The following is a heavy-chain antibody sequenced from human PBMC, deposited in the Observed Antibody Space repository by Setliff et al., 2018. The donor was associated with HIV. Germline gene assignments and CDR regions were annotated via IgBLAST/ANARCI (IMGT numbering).Heavy chain of an antibody. CDR2: IYSTGST. J-gene: IGHJ6*02. CDR1: GPSINIHY. CDR3: ARSRMSSGYYCARLSVRRDYSYGMDV. Sequence: PSETLSLTCTVSGPSINIHYWSWIRQSPGKAFEWIGYIYSTGSTNYNPSLQSRVTISMVASRNQFSLKLNSVTTADTAVYYCARSRMSSGYYCARLSVRRDYSYGMDVWGQGTTVTVSS. D-gene: IGHD3-22*01. V-gene: IGHV4-59*11.